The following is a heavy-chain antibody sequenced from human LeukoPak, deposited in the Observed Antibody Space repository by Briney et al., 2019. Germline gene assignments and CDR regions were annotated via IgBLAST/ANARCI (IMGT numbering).Heavy chain of an antibody. Sequence: GGSLRLSCTVSGFTFSKIDMHWVRQAPGKGLEWVAVLSYDGRNTYYAESVKGRFTISRDNTKNTLYLQLNSLRPEDTAMYYCAKEVGATRVRPYWGQGTLVTVSS. V-gene: IGHV3-30*18. D-gene: IGHD1-26*01. CDR3: AKEVGATRVRPY. CDR1: GFTFSKID. J-gene: IGHJ4*02. CDR2: LSYDGRNT.